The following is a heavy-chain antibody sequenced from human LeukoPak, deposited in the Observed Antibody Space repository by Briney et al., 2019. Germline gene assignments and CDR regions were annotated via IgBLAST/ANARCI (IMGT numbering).Heavy chain of an antibody. CDR3: ARDLPFDL. Sequence: PGGSLRLSCAASGFTFNNYWMTWFRQTPGKGLEWVANIKQDGTEIYYVDSVRGRFIISRDNAENSLYLQMNSLRVEDTARYFCARDLPFDLWGQGTLVTVSS. V-gene: IGHV3-7*03. CDR1: GFTFNNYW. J-gene: IGHJ4*02. CDR2: IKQDGTEI.